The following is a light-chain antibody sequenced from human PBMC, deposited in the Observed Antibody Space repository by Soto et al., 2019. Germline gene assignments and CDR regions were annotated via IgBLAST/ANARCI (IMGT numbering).Light chain of an antibody. CDR1: QSVLYSSNNKNY. J-gene: IGKJ3*01. V-gene: IGKV4-1*01. Sequence: DIVMTQSPDSLAVSLGERATINCKSSQSVLYSSNNKNYLAWYQQKPGQPPKLLIYWASTRESGVPDRCSGSGSGTDFTLTISSLQAEAVAVYYCQQYYSTPTFGPGTKVDIK. CDR3: QQYYSTPT. CDR2: WAS.